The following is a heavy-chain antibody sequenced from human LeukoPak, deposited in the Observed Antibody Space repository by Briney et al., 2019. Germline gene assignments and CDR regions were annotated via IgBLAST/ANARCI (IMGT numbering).Heavy chain of an antibody. V-gene: IGHV4-59*01. CDR1: GGSISSYY. CDR2: VYYSGST. Sequence: PSETLSLTCTVSGGSISSYYWTWIRQPPGKGLEWIGYVYYSGSTNYNPSLKSRVTISVDTSKNQFSLKLSSVTAADTAVYYCASAPSYYDSSGHGGYWGQGTLVTVSS. J-gene: IGHJ4*02. D-gene: IGHD3-22*01. CDR3: ASAPSYYDSSGHGGY.